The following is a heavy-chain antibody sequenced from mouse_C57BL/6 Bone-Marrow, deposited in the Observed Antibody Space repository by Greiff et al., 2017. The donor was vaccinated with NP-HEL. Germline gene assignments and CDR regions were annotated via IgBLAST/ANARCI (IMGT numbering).Heavy chain of an antibody. J-gene: IGHJ2*01. D-gene: IGHD4-1*01. CDR3: ARDWASDY. Sequence: VQLQQSGPELVKPGASVKISCKASGYTFTDYYMNWVKQSHGKSLEWIGDINPNNGGTSYNQKFKGKATLTVDKSSSTAYMELRSLTSEDSAVYYCARDWASDYWGQGTTLTVSS. V-gene: IGHV1-26*01. CDR2: INPNNGGT. CDR1: GYTFTDYY.